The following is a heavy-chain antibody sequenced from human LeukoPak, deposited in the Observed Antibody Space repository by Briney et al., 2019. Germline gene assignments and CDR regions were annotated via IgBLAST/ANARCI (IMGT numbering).Heavy chain of an antibody. D-gene: IGHD5-12*01. J-gene: IGHJ4*02. V-gene: IGHV4-4*09. CDR2: IYTSGGT. CDR3: ARQPYGGYLDF. Sequence: PSETLSLTCTVSGDSIGTYYWSWLRQPPGKGLEWFGYIYTSGGTNYNPSLKSRVTRSVDTSKNQFSLKLRSVSAADTAVYYCARQPYGGYLDFWGLGTQVTVSS. CDR1: GDSIGTYY.